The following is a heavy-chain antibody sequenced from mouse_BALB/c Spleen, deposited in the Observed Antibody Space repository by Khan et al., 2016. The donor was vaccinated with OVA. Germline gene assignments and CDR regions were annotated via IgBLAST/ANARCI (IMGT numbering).Heavy chain of an antibody. Sequence: QVQLQQSGAELAKPGASVKMSCKASGYTFTTYWMHWVKQRPGQGLEWIGYINHTSGYTDYNQKVKDKATLTTDKSSSTAYMQLSSLTSDDSAVYYCARDRIDYWGQGTTLTVSS. V-gene: IGHV1-7*01. CDR1: GYTFTTYW. CDR3: ARDRIDY. CDR2: INHTSGYT. J-gene: IGHJ2*01.